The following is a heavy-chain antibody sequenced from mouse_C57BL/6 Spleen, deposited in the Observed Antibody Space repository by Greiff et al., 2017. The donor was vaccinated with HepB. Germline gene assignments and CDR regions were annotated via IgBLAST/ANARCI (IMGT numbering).Heavy chain of an antibody. V-gene: IGHV1-82*01. CDR2: IYPGDGDT. J-gene: IGHJ4*01. D-gene: IGHD1-1*01. CDR1: GYAFSSSW. Sequence: VQLQQSGPELVKPGASVKISCKASGYAFSSSWMNWVKQRPGKGLEWIGRIYPGDGDTNYNGKFKGKATLTADKSSSTAYMQLSSLTSEDSAVYFCAREEIYYGSRYAMDYWGQGTSVTVSS. CDR3: AREEIYYGSRYAMDY.